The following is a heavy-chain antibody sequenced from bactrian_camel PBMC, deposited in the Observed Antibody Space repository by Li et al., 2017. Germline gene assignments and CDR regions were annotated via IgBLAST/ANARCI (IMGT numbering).Heavy chain of an antibody. CDR1: GWTYLTYC. D-gene: IGHD6*01. J-gene: IGHJ4*01. V-gene: IGHV3S1*01. Sequence: VQLVESGGGSVQTGGSLRLSCVASGWTYLTYCMGWFRQAPGKEREGVASIYTGGGYTNYADSVKGRFTISRDNAKNTVYLQMNSLKSEDTALYYCATSTRGAWYGYNYWGQGTQVTVS. CDR2: IYTGGGYT. CDR3: ATSTRGAWYGYNY.